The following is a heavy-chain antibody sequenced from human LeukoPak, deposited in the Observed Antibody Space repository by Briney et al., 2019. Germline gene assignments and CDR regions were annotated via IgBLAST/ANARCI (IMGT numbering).Heavy chain of an antibody. Sequence: APVKVSCKASGYTFTAYYIHWLRQAPGQGPEWVGWIKPDSGSSHYAQKFQGRVTMTRDTSSNSAYMDLTRLKSDDTAVYYCARARVPIAVAGLYYFDYWGQGALVTVSS. CDR1: GYTFTAYY. J-gene: IGHJ4*02. CDR3: ARARVPIAVAGLYYFDY. CDR2: IKPDSGSS. D-gene: IGHD6-19*01. V-gene: IGHV1-2*02.